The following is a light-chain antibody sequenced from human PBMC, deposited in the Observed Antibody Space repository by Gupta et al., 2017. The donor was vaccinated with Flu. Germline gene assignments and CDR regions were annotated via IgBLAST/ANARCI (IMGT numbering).Light chain of an antibody. CDR2: EDN. J-gene: IGLJ3*02. CDR1: TSNIGNNY. Sequence: QSVLTQPPSVSAAPGQKVTIPCSGSTSNIGNNYVAWYQQLPGTAPKLVIYEDNKRPSGIPDRFSGSKSDTSATLGITGLQTGDEADYCCGTWDSRLGAWVFGGGTKLTVL. CDR3: GTWDSRLGAWV. V-gene: IGLV1-51*02.